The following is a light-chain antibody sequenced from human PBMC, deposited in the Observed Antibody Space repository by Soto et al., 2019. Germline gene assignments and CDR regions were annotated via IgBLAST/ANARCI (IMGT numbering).Light chain of an antibody. J-gene: IGKJ4*01. CDR1: QGISSH. Sequence: AIRMTQSPYSFSASTGDRVTITCRARQGISSHLAWYQVKPGKAPRLLIYTASYLGSGVPSGFSGSRSGPNLTLTIASLPSEDFAVNYCPQFFSYPLTFGGGTKVEIK. CDR3: PQFFSYPLT. CDR2: TAS. V-gene: IGKV1-8*01.